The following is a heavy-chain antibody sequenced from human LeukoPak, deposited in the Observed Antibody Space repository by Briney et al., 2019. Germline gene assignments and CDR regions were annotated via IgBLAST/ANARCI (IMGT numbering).Heavy chain of an antibody. CDR3: VKDRWVDH. D-gene: IGHD6-13*01. J-gene: IGHJ4*02. CDR2: IGNNGGGI. V-gene: IGHV3-23*01. Sequence: GGSLRLSCAASGFTFSTYTMYWVRHPPGKRLEWVSIIGNNGGGIHYADSVKGRFTISRDNFKNALYLQMSSLRPEDTAVYYCVKDRWVDHWGQGTLVTVSS. CDR1: GFTFSTYT.